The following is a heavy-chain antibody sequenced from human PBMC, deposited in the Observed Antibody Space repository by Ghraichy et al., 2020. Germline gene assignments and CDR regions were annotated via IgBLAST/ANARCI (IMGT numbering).Heavy chain of an antibody. CDR1: GYTFTSYG. V-gene: IGHV1-18*04. D-gene: IGHD3-10*01. J-gene: IGHJ4*02. Sequence: ASVKVSCKASGYTFTSYGISWVRQAPGQGLEWMGWISAYNGNTNYAQKLQGRVTMTTDTSTSTAYMELRSLRSDDTAVYYCARDSRHDNQPLWFGELFFGGDYFDYWGQGTLVTVSS. CDR2: ISAYNGNT. CDR3: ARDSRHDNQPLWFGELFFGGDYFDY.